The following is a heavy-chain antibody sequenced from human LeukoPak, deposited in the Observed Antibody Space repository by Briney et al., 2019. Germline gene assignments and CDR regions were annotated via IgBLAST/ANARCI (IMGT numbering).Heavy chain of an antibody. CDR3: AREIFGSGSYPDS. CDR1: GFAFNTYA. D-gene: IGHD3-10*01. CDR2: IWHDGSHK. V-gene: IGHV3-33*01. J-gene: IGHJ4*02. Sequence: GGSLRLSCAASGFAFNTYAMHWVRQAPGQGLEWVALIWHDGSHKFYSNSERGQFTISRDNSKNTVSLQMNNLRPEDTAVYYCAREIFGSGSYPDSWGQGTLVTVSS.